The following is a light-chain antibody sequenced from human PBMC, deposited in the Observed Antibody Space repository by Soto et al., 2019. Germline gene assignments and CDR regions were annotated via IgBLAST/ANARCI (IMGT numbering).Light chain of an antibody. CDR1: QNINSW. CDR3: QHYNSYSEA. CDR2: KAS. Sequence: DIQMTQSPSSVSASVGDRVTITCRASQNINSWLGWYQQRPGKAPKLLIYKASTLKSGVPSRFSGSGSGTEFTLTISSLQPDDFATYYCQHYNSYSEAFGQGTKVDIK. V-gene: IGKV1-5*03. J-gene: IGKJ1*01.